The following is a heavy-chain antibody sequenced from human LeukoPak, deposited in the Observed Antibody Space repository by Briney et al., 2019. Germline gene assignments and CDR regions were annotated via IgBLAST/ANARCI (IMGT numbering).Heavy chain of an antibody. J-gene: IGHJ4*02. D-gene: IGHD2-15*01. CDR3: ARGTRYCSGGSCYPTRVFDY. V-gene: IGHV3-23*01. Sequence: GGSLRLSCAASGFTFSSYAMSWVRQAPGKGLEWVSAISGSGGSTYYADSVKGRFTISRDNSKNTLYLQMNSLRAEDTAVYYCARGTRYCSGGSCYPTRVFDYWGQGTLVTVSS. CDR1: GFTFSSYA. CDR2: ISGSGGST.